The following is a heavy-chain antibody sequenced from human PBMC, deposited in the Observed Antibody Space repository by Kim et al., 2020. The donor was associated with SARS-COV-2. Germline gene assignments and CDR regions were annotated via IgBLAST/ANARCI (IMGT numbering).Heavy chain of an antibody. CDR3: ARGSYSSGWSPYYYYYGMDV. D-gene: IGHD6-19*01. Sequence: GGSLRLSCAASGFTFSSYWMHWVRQAPGKGLVWVSRINSDGSSTSYADSVKGRFTISRDNAKNTLYLQMNSLRAEDTAVYYCARGSYSSGWSPYYYYYGMDVWGQGTTVTVSS. CDR1: GFTFSSYW. CDR2: INSDGSST. V-gene: IGHV3-74*01. J-gene: IGHJ6*02.